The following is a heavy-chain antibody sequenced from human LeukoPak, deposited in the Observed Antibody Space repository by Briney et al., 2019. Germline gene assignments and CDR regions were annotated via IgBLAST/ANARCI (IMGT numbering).Heavy chain of an antibody. CDR3: AELGITMIGGV. J-gene: IGHJ6*04. CDR2: ISSSGSTI. Sequence: GGPLRLSCAASGFTFSSYGMSWVRQAPGKGLEWVSYISSSGSTIYYADSVKGRFTISRDNAKNSLYLQMNSLRAEDTAVYYCAELGITMIGGVWGKGTTVTISS. V-gene: IGHV3-48*04. CDR1: GFTFSSYG. D-gene: IGHD3-10*02.